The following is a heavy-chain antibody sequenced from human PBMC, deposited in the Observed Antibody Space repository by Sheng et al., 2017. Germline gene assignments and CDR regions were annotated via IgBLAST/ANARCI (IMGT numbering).Heavy chain of an antibody. Sequence: QVQLQESGPGLVKPSETLSLTCTVSGGSISSYYWSWDPAARREGTGVDWAYLYQWEHQLQPLLKSRVTMSVDTSKNQFSLKLSSVTAADTAVYYCASIAAAGTDAFDIWGQGTMVTVSS. V-gene: IGHV4-4*07. D-gene: IGHD6-13*01. CDR2: LYQWEH. J-gene: IGHJ3*02. CDR3: ASIAAAGTDAFDI. CDR1: GGSISSYY.